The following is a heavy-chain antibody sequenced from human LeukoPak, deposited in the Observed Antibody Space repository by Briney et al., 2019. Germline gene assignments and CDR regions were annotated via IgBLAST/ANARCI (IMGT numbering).Heavy chain of an antibody. V-gene: IGHV1-18*01. CDR2: ISAYNDNT. CDR3: ARDGGSYSSSWYSNDAFDI. D-gene: IGHD6-13*01. J-gene: IGHJ3*02. CDR1: GYTFTSYG. Sequence: ASVKVSCKASGYTFTSYGISWVRQAPGQGLEWMGWISAYNDNTNYAQKLQGRVTMTTDTSTSTAYMELRSLRSDDTAVYYCARDGGSYSSSWYSNDAFDIWGQGTMVTVSS.